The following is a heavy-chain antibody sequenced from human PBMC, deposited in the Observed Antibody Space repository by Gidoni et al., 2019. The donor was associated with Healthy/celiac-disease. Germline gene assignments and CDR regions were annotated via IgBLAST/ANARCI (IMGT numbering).Heavy chain of an antibody. CDR1: GFTFSRDA. CDR3: AKDWCIGWYCVTYLGY. Sequence: EVQQLESGGGVVQPGGSLRHAWEAAGFTFSRDAMSWVRQATGKGLGWVSSLSGSGGTTYYADSVRGRFAISRDNSKNTLCLQMNSLRAEHTAVYYCAKDWCIGWYCVTYLGYWGQGTLVTVSS. D-gene: IGHD6-19*01. J-gene: IGHJ4*02. CDR2: LSGSGGTT. V-gene: IGHV3-23*01.